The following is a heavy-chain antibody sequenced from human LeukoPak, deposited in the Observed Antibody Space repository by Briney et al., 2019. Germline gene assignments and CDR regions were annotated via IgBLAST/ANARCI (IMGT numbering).Heavy chain of an antibody. V-gene: IGHV4-34*01. CDR1: GGSFSGYY. CDR2: INHSGST. D-gene: IGHD6-19*01. J-gene: IGHJ4*02. CDR3: ARPRGWYYFDY. Sequence: SETLSLTCAVYGGSFSGYYWSWIRQPPGKGLEWIGEINHSGSTNYNPSLKSRVTISVDTSKNQFSLKLSSVTAADTAVYYCARPRGWYYFDYWGQGTLVTVSS.